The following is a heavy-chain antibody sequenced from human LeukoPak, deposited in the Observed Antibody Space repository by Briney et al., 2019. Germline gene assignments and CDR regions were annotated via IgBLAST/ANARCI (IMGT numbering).Heavy chain of an antibody. D-gene: IGHD2-2*01. CDR1: GGTFSSYA. J-gene: IGHJ6*03. CDR3: ARAHLLYCSSTSCYKDYYYYYMDV. V-gene: IGHV1-69*05. CDR2: IIPIFGTA. Sequence: ASVKVSCKASGGTFSSYAISWVRQAPGQGLEWMGGIIPIFGTANYAQKFQGRVTITTDESTSTAYVELSSLRSEDTAVYYCARAHLLYCSSTSCYKDYYYYYMDVWGKGTTVTVSS.